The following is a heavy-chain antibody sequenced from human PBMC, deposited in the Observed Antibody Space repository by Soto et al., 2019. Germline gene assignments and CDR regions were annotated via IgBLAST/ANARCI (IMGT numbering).Heavy chain of an antibody. Sequence: EVQLVESVGGLVQPGRSLRLSCAASGVTFDDYVMHWVRQAPRKRLEWVSGISWNSGSIGDADSVRGRFTISKDNATNSLDLQMSSMRAEDTSLNYCAKGPGVSSNYGMYVWAHGTTVTVSS. D-gene: IGHD6-13*01. CDR3: AKGPGVSSNYGMYV. J-gene: IGHJ6*02. CDR1: GVTFDDYV. CDR2: ISWNSGSI. V-gene: IGHV3-9*01.